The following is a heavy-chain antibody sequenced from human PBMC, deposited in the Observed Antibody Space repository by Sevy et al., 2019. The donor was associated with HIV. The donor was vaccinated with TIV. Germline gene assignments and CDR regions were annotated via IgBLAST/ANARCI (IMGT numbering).Heavy chain of an antibody. CDR3: AVDVVVNDVAFDY. CDR2: IKQDGSEK. D-gene: IGHD2-15*01. Sequence: GGSLRLSCAASGFMFSNYWMSWVRQAPGKGLEWVANIKQDGSEKYYVDTVKGRFGISKDNAKKSLYLQMNNLRAEDTAVYYCAVDVVVNDVAFDYWGQATLVTVSS. J-gene: IGHJ4*02. CDR1: GFMFSNYW. V-gene: IGHV3-7*01.